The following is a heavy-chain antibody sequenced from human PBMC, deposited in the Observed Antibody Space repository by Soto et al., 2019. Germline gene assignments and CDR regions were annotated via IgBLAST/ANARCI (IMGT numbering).Heavy chain of an antibody. D-gene: IGHD3-3*01. CDR2: IYYSGTT. CDR1: GDSITNSGYF. Sequence: QLQLQASVPGLVKPSETLSLTCTVSGDSITNSGYFWAWIRQPPGKGLEWIGSIYYSGTTYSHPSLNSRVTVSVDTSKNQFSLKLFSLTAADTAVYYCARLARFDLYFDYWGKGTLVTVSS. J-gene: IGHJ4*02. V-gene: IGHV4-39*01. CDR3: ARLARFDLYFDY.